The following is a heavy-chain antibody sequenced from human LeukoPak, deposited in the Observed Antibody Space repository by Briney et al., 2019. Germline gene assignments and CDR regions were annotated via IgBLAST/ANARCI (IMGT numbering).Heavy chain of an antibody. J-gene: IGHJ6*03. Sequence: GGSLRLFCAGSGFTLSQYLMSWVRQAPGKGLEWVANIKHDGSEKQDGSEKNYVDSEKRRFTITRDNPKNSLYLQMNSLRAEDTAVYYCARSGRGVDSFYFYMDVWGKGTTVTVSS. V-gene: IGHV3-7*01. CDR1: GFTLSQYL. CDR3: ARSGRGVDSFYFYMDV. D-gene: IGHD3-10*01. CDR2: IKHDGSEKQDGSEK.